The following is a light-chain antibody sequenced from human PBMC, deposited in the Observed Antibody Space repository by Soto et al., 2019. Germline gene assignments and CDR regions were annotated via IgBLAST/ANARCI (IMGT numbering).Light chain of an antibody. CDR1: QSVSSN. J-gene: IGKJ3*01. V-gene: IGKV3-15*01. CDR2: GAS. CDR3: QQYNNWPPVA. Sequence: EIVMTQSPATLSVSPGERATLSCRASQSVSSNLAWYQQKPGQAPRLLIYGASTRATGIPARFSGSGSGTEFTLTISSLQSEDFAVYYCQQYNNWPPVAFGPGTKVDIK.